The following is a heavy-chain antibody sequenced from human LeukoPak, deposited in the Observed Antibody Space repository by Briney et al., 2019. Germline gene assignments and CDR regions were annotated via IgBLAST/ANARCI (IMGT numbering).Heavy chain of an antibody. Sequence: PGGSLRLSCAASGFTFSSHAMSWVRQAPGKGLEWVSGISGTGGSTSYADSVKGRFTISRDKSKNTLYLQMDSLRAEDTAIYYCAKESGPREYNLEYWFDAWGQGTLVTVSS. V-gene: IGHV3-23*01. CDR1: GFTFSSHA. CDR2: ISGTGGST. J-gene: IGHJ5*02. CDR3: AKESGPREYNLEYWFDA. D-gene: IGHD5-18*01.